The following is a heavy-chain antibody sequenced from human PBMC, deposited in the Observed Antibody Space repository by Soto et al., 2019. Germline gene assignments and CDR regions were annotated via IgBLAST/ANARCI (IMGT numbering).Heavy chain of an antibody. CDR3: AGDVSYYDSSGLSGPGY. CDR2: ISAYNGNT. J-gene: IGHJ4*02. CDR1: GYTFTSYG. V-gene: IGHV1-18*01. Sequence: QVQLVQSGAEVKKPGASVKVSCKASGYTFTSYGISWVRQAPGQGLEWMGWISAYNGNTNYAQKLQGRVTMTTDTSTSTAYMELRSVRSNDTAVYYCAGDVSYYDSSGLSGPGYWGQGTLVTVSS. D-gene: IGHD3-22*01.